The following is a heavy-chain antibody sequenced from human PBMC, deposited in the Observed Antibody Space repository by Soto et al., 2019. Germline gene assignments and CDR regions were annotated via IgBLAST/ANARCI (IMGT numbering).Heavy chain of an antibody. CDR1: GYTFTGYY. J-gene: IGHJ4*02. D-gene: IGHD6-6*01. CDR2: INPKTGDT. Sequence: QMQLVQSGAEARKPGASVKVSCKTSGYTFTGYYLNWVRQAPGRGLEWAGWINPKTGDTNNAQKFQGRVTMATDTSISTGYLERGGLKSDDTAVYYWVTGDHLVRWGQGTRVTVSS. CDR3: VTGDHLVR. V-gene: IGHV1-2*02.